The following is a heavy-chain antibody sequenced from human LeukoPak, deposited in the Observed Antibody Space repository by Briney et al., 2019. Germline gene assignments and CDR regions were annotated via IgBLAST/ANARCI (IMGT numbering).Heavy chain of an antibody. CDR1: GDSISSGDYY. V-gene: IGHV4-61*02. CDR3: ARETHYYYMDV. J-gene: IGHJ6*03. Sequence: KSSETLSLTCTVSGDSISSGDYYWSWIRQPAGKGLEWIGRISSSGSTNYNPSLKSRVTISVDTSKNQFSLKLSSVTAADTAVYYCARETHYYYMDVWGKGTTVTVSS. CDR2: ISSSGST.